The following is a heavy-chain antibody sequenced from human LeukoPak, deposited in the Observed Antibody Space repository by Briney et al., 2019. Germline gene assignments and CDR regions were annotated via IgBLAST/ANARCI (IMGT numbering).Heavy chain of an antibody. CDR2: IYSGGTI. Sequence: GGSLRLSCAASGFTVSDNYMSWVRQAPGKRLEWVSVIYSGGTIYYTDSVKGRFTISRDNSKNTLYLQMNSLRVEDTAVYYCFVGPHPYNSGDWPPNWGQGTLVTVSS. CDR3: FVGPHPYNSGDWPPN. V-gene: IGHV3-66*01. CDR1: GFTVSDNY. D-gene: IGHD3-10*01. J-gene: IGHJ4*02.